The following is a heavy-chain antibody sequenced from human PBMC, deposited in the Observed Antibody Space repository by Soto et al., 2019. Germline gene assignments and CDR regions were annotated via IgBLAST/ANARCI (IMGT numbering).Heavy chain of an antibody. V-gene: IGHV4-59*01. D-gene: IGHD3-22*01. CDR3: ARGAYYYDSSGYYFTWGDAFDI. J-gene: IGHJ3*02. Sequence: PSETLSLXCTVSGGSISSYYWSWIRQPPGKGLEWIGYIYYSGSTNYNPSLKSRVTISVDTSKNQFSLKLSSVTAADTAVYYCARGAYYYDSSGYYFTWGDAFDIWGQGTMVTVSS. CDR2: IYYSGST. CDR1: GGSISSYY.